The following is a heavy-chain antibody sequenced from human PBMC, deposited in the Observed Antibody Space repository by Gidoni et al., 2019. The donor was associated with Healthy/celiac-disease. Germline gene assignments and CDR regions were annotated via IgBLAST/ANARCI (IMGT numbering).Heavy chain of an antibody. D-gene: IGHD3-10*01. J-gene: IGHJ6*02. CDR2: IRSKANSYAT. CDR3: TRHVEFAWFGESPDYYYGMDV. Sequence: EVQLVESGGGLVQPGGSLKLSCAASGFTFSGSAMHWVRQASGKGLEWVGRIRSKANSYATAYAASVKGRFTISRDDSKNTAYLQMNSLKTEDTAVYYCTRHVEFAWFGESPDYYYGMDVWGQGTTVTVSS. CDR1: GFTFSGSA. V-gene: IGHV3-73*01.